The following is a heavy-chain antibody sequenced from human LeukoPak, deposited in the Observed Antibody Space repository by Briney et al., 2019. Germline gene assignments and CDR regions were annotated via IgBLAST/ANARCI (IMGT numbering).Heavy chain of an antibody. CDR2: IIPIFGTA. CDR3: ASLYCDILTGHQRNDY. D-gene: IGHD3-9*01. CDR1: GGTFSSYA. Sequence: SVKVSCKASGGTFSSYAISWVRQAPGQGLEWMGGIIPIFGTANYAQKFQGRVTITADESTSTAYMELSSLRSEDTAVYYCASLYCDILTGHQRNDYWGQGTLVTVSS. J-gene: IGHJ4*02. V-gene: IGHV1-69*13.